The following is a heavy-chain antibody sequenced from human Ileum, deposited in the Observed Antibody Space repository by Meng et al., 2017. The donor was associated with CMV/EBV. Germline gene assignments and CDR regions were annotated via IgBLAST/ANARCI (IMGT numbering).Heavy chain of an antibody. CDR1: GCLFMGDY. Sequence: VLTQEWGAVMFTLTETLSPSIAFYGCLFMGDYGRELQQIGGMSLEWSGEINPYWSTNFDPFHKGRVTITVYTAKNQFCFDLTSVTAADKAVYYCASGKSSLEYWGQGTLVTVSS. CDR3: ASGKSSLEY. J-gene: IGHJ4*02. CDR2: INPYWST. V-gene: IGHV4-34*01. D-gene: IGHD2-15*01.